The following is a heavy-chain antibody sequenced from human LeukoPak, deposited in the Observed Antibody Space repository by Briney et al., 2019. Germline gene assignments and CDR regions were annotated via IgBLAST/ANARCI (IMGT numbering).Heavy chain of an antibody. J-gene: IGHJ3*02. D-gene: IGHD6-6*01. Sequence: PGGSLRLSCAASGFTFSSYAMHWVRQGPGKGLEWVSYISSSSSTIYYADSVKGRFTISRDNAKNSLYLQMNSLRAEDTAVYYCATLSNWAARSDAFDIWGQGTMVTVSS. CDR3: ATLSNWAARSDAFDI. V-gene: IGHV3-48*01. CDR2: ISSSSSTI. CDR1: GFTFSSYA.